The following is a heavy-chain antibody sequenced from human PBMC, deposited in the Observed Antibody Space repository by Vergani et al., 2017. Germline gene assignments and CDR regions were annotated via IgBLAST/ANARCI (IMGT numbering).Heavy chain of an antibody. Sequence: QVQLQQWGAGQLKPSETLSLTCAVYGGSFSGYYWSWIRQPPGKGLEGIGEINHSGSTNDNPSLKSRVTITVDTSKNQFHLKLSSVTAADPAVYYCARCGITGTISHYYYYMDVWGKGTTVTVSS. CDR3: ARCGITGTISHYYYYMDV. V-gene: IGHV4-34*01. CDR1: GGSFSGYY. D-gene: IGHD1-7*01. J-gene: IGHJ6*03. CDR2: INHSGST.